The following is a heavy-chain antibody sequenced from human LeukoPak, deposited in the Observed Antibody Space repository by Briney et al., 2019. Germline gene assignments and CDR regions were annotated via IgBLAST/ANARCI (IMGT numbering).Heavy chain of an antibody. Sequence: GGSLRLSCAASGFTFSSYSMNWVRQAPGKGLEWVSSISSSSSYIYYADSVKGRFTISRGNAKNSLYLQMNSLRAEDTAVYYCARDGPTERWLPHYWGQGTLVTVSS. CDR1: GFTFSSYS. D-gene: IGHD5-24*01. J-gene: IGHJ4*02. V-gene: IGHV3-21*01. CDR3: ARDGPTERWLPHY. CDR2: ISSSSSYI.